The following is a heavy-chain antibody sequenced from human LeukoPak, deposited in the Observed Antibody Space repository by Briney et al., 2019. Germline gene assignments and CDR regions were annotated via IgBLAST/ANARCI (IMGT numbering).Heavy chain of an antibody. CDR3: ARASTYYDSSGYLLYYFDY. V-gene: IGHV4-4*07. J-gene: IGHJ4*02. Sequence: SETLSLTCTVSGGSISGYYWNWIRQPAGKGLEWIGRIYTSGSTNYNPSLKSRVTMSVDTSKNQFSLKLSSVTAADTAVYYCARASTYYDSSGYLLYYFDYWGQGTLVTVSS. CDR2: IYTSGST. D-gene: IGHD3-22*01. CDR1: GGSISGYY.